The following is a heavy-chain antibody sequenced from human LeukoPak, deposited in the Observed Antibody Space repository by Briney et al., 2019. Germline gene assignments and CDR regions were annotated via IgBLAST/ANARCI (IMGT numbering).Heavy chain of an antibody. D-gene: IGHD3-16*02. CDR1: GGSISSYY. V-gene: IGHV4-4*07. J-gene: IGHJ4*02. CDR3: ARVRNDYVWGSYRYTYYFDY. Sequence: PSETLSLTCTVSGGSISSYYWSWIRQPAGKGLEWIGRIYTSGSTNYNPSLKSRVTMSVDTSKNQFSLKLSSVTAADTAVYYCARVRNDYVWGSYRYTYYFDYWGQGTLVTVSS. CDR2: IYTSGST.